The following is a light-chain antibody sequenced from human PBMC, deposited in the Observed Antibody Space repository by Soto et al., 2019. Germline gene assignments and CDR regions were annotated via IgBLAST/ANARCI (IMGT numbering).Light chain of an antibody. V-gene: IGKV1-39*01. CDR3: QQGHSTPYT. J-gene: IGKJ2*01. CDR2: AAS. Sequence: DIQMTQSPSSLSASVGDSVTITCRASQSISSYLNWYQQKPGKATKLLIYAASSLQSGVPSRFSGSGSGTDFTLTISSLQPEEFATYYCQQGHSTPYTVGQGTKVDIK. CDR1: QSISSY.